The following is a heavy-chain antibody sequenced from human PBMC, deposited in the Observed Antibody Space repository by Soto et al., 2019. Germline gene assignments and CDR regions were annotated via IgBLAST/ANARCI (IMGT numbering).Heavy chain of an antibody. CDR2: ISGSGSST. V-gene: IGHV3-23*01. CDR1: GFTFSSYA. D-gene: IGHD3-3*01. J-gene: IGHJ6*02. Sequence: EVQLLESGGGLVQPGGSLRLSCAASGFTFSSYAMSWVRQAPGKGLEWVSAISGSGSSTYYADSVKGRFTISRDNSKNTLYLQMNSLSVEDTAVYYCAKLFFGVVRVWGQGTTVTVSS. CDR3: AKLFFGVVRV.